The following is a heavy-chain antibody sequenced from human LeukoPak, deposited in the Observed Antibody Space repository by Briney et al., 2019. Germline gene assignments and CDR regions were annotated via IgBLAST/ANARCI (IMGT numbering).Heavy chain of an antibody. CDR3: ATLQAAGTGIDY. Sequence: ASVKVSCKVSGYTLTELSMHWVRQAPGKGLDGMGGFDPEDGETIYAQKFQGRVTMTEDTSTDTAYMELSSLRSEDTAVYYCATLQAAGTGIDYWGQGTLVTVSS. J-gene: IGHJ4*02. CDR2: FDPEDGET. D-gene: IGHD6-13*01. V-gene: IGHV1-24*01. CDR1: GYTLTELS.